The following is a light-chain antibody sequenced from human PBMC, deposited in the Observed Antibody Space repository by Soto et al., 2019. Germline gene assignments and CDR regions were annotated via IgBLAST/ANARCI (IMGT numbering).Light chain of an antibody. V-gene: IGLV2-8*01. CDR2: EVT. CDR1: ISDVGGYDY. CDR3: SSYTGGNPSYV. Sequence: QSVLTQPASASGSPGQSVTISCTGTISDVGGYDYVSWYQQHPGKAPKLMIYEVTIRPSGVSDRFSGSKSGNTASLTVSGLQAEDEADYYCSSYTGGNPSYVFGTGTKVTV. J-gene: IGLJ1*01.